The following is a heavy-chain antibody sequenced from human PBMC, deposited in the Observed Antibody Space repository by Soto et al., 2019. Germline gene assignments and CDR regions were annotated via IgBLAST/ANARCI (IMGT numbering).Heavy chain of an antibody. CDR3: TTDSYITSIIVRFDY. D-gene: IGHD3-22*01. J-gene: IGHJ4*01. Sequence: RLSCVVSGFTSSNYWMFWVRQAPGKGLVWVARINGDGSSTAYADSVKGRFAISRDDSKNMVYLEMNSLQTEDTAIYYCTTDSYITSIIVRFDYWGHGTLVTVS. CDR1: GFTSSNYW. V-gene: IGHV3-74*01. CDR2: INGDGSST.